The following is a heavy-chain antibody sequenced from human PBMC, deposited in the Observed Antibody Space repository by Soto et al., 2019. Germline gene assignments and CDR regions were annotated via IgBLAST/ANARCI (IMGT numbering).Heavy chain of an antibody. CDR1: GGTFSSYA. D-gene: IGHD2-2*02. CDR3: ASATGYCSSTSCYKAADYYYYCMDV. J-gene: IGHJ6*02. Sequence: QVQLVQSGAEVKRPGSSVKVSCKASGGTFSSYAISWVRQAPGQGLEWMGGIIAIFGTANYAQKFQGRVTMTADESTTTAYMEMSSLRSEDKAVYYCASATGYCSSTSCYKAADYYYYCMDVWGQGTTVTVSS. CDR2: IIAIFGTA. V-gene: IGHV1-69*01.